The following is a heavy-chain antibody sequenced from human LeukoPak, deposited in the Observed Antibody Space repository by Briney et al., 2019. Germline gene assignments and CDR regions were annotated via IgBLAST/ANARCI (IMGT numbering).Heavy chain of an antibody. CDR2: IYPGDSDT. J-gene: IGHJ4*02. CDR1: GYTLTNHW. V-gene: IGHV5-51*01. Sequence: GESLKISCKGSGYTLTNHWIGWVRQMPEKGLEWMGIIYPGDSDTRYSPSFQGQVTISVDKSISTAYLQWSSLKASDTAMYYCVLRGYCSSTSCAAPLDYWGQGTLVTVSS. CDR3: VLRGYCSSTSCAAPLDY. D-gene: IGHD2-2*01.